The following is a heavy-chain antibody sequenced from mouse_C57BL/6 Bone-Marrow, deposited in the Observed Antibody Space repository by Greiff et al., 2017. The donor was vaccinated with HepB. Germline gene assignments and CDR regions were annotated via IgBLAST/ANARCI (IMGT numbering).Heavy chain of an antibody. Sequence: QVQLQQPGAELVKPGASVKLSCKASGYTFTSYWMHWVKQRPGQGLEWIGMIHPNSGSTNYNEKFKSKATQTVDKSSSTAYMQLSILTSEDSAVYYCARGPFHYYGSGGFAYWGQGTLVTVSA. D-gene: IGHD1-1*01. CDR3: ARGPFHYYGSGGFAY. CDR2: IHPNSGST. J-gene: IGHJ3*01. CDR1: GYTFTSYW. V-gene: IGHV1-64*01.